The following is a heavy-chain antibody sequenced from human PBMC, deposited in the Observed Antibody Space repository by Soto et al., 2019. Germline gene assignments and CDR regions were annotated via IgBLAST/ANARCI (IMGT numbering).Heavy chain of an antibody. CDR2: INHSGST. CDR3: ARGVDPYYDYIWGSYNYYMDV. D-gene: IGHD3-16*01. Sequence: SETLSLTCAVYGGSFSGYYWSWIRQPPGKGLEWFGEINHSGSTNYNPSLKSRVTISVDTSKNQFSLKLSSVTAADTAVYYCARGVDPYYDYIWGSYNYYMDVWGKGTTVTVSS. CDR1: GGSFSGYY. V-gene: IGHV4-34*01. J-gene: IGHJ6*03.